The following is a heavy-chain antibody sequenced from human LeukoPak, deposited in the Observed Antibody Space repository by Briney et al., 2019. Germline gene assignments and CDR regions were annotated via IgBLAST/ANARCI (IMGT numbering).Heavy chain of an antibody. CDR2: ISYDGSNK. J-gene: IGHJ4*02. D-gene: IGHD1-1*01. Sequence: GALRLSCAASGFTFSHYGMHWVRQAPGKGLEWVAIISYDGSNKYYADSVKGRFTISRDDSKNTLYLQMYSLRGEDTAVYYCAKPGRGNWNDGLDYWGQGTLVTVSS. CDR1: GFTFSHYG. V-gene: IGHV3-30*18. CDR3: AKPGRGNWNDGLDY.